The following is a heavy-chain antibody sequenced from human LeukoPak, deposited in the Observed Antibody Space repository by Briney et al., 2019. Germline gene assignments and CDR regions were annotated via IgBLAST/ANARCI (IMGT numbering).Heavy chain of an antibody. J-gene: IGHJ4*02. Sequence: GGSLRLSGAASGFTFSSYWMSWVRQAPGKGLEWVANIKQDGSEKYYVDSVKGRFTVSRDNAKNSLYLQMNSLRVEDTAMYYCAKVAASGISPTDYWGQGTLVTVSS. D-gene: IGHD6-13*01. V-gene: IGHV3-7*01. CDR2: IKQDGSEK. CDR1: GFTFSSYW. CDR3: AKVAASGISPTDY.